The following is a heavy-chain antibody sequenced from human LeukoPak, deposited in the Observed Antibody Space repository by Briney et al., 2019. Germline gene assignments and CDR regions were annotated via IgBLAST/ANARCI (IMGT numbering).Heavy chain of an antibody. J-gene: IGHJ4*02. D-gene: IGHD3-3*01. Sequence: GGSLRLSCAASGFTFSSYAMNWVRQAPGKGLEWVSAISGSGGSTYYADSVKGRFTISRDNSKNTLYLQMNSLRAEDTAVYYCAKEAHLGLAIFGVVMNWGQGTLVTVSS. V-gene: IGHV3-23*01. CDR1: GFTFSSYA. CDR2: ISGSGGST. CDR3: AKEAHLGLAIFGVVMN.